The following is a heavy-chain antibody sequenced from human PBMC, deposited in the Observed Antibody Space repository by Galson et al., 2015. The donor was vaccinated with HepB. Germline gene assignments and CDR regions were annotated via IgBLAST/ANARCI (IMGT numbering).Heavy chain of an antibody. CDR2: INPSGGST. CDR3: ARPLYSSGWYSGYDYGMDV. D-gene: IGHD6-19*01. CDR1: GYTFTSYY. J-gene: IGHJ6*02. V-gene: IGHV1-46*01. Sequence: SVKVSCKASGYTFTSYYMHWVRQAPGQGLEWMGIINPSGGSTTYAQKFQGRVTMTRDTSTSTVYMEVSSLRSEDTAVYYCARPLYSSGWYSGYDYGMDVWGQGTTVTVSS.